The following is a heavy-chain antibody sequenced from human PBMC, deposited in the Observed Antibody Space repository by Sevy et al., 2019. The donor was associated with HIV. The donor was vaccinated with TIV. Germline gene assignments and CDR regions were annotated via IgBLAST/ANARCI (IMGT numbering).Heavy chain of an antibody. Sequence: SETLSLTCTVSGGSLNSYYWSWIRQPPGKGLEWIGYLFYTDSTNYNPSLKSRVTISVDRSKNQISLELRSVTAADTAVYYCARDSDSGLDYWGQGTLVTVSS. D-gene: IGHD4-17*01. CDR1: GGSLNSYY. V-gene: IGHV4-59*01. J-gene: IGHJ4*02. CDR2: LFYTDST. CDR3: ARDSDSGLDY.